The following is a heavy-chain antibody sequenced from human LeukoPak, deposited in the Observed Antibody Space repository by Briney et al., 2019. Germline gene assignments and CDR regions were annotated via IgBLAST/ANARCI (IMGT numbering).Heavy chain of an antibody. D-gene: IGHD3-16*02. V-gene: IGHV3-23*01. CDR1: GFTFSAYG. CDR3: ARDFDYVWGSYRDYYFDY. J-gene: IGHJ4*02. Sequence: GGSLRLSCAASGFTFSAYGMSWVRQAPGKGLEWASGISGSGRVTVYADAVRGRFTISRDNSRNTLYLQLNSLSVEDTAVYYCARDFDYVWGSYRDYYFDYWGQGTLVTVSS. CDR2: ISGSGRVT.